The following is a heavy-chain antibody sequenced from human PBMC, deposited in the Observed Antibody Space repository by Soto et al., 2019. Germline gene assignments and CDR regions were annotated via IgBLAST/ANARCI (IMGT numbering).Heavy chain of an antibody. CDR2: INHSGST. J-gene: IGHJ3*02. V-gene: IGHV4-30-2*01. D-gene: IGHD2-21*02. CDR3: ARARLRRTGRAFDM. Sequence: QLQLQESGSGLVKPSQTLSLTCAVSGGSITSGTYFWSWIRQPPGKGLEWIGHINHSGSTYYNPSLNSRLTISVDRSKNQCSLKLNSVTAADTAVYYCARARLRRTGRAFDMWGQGTMVTVSS. CDR1: GGSITSGTYF.